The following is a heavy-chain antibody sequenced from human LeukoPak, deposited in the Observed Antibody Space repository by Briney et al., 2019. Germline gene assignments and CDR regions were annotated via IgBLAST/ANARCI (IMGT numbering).Heavy chain of an antibody. J-gene: IGHJ5*02. Sequence: SETLSLTCAVSGGSLSTDYWNWLRLPPGRGLEWIGNIYYTGSTNYNSSLKSRVTISVDTSKNQSPLKLPSVTAADAAVYYCARQVVPAAPFDPWGQGTLATVSS. CDR3: ARQVVPAAPFDP. V-gene: IGHV4-59*08. CDR2: IYYTGST. D-gene: IGHD2-2*01. CDR1: GGSLSTDY.